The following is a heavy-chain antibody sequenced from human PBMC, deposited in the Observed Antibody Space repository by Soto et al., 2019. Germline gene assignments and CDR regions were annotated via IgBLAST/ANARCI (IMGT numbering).Heavy chain of an antibody. CDR2: ISYDGSNK. CDR3: ARDPRKYSSSWYSAY. V-gene: IGHV3-30-3*01. Sequence: GGSLRLSCAASGFTFSSYAMHWVRQAPGKGLEWVAVISYDGSNKYYADSVKGRFTISRDNSKNTLYLQMNSLRAEDTAVYYCARDPRKYSSSWYSAYWGQGTLVTVSS. CDR1: GFTFSSYA. J-gene: IGHJ4*02. D-gene: IGHD6-13*01.